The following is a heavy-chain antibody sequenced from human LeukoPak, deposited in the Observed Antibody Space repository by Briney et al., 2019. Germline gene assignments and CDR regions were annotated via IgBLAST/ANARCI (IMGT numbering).Heavy chain of an antibody. CDR2: ISGSGQNM. V-gene: IGHV3-48*03. Sequence: GGSLRLSCAASGFTFSFYEMNWVRQAPGKGLEWIAYISGSGQNMHYADSVKGRFIISRDNAKNSLYLQMNSLRAEDTAVYYCASSPPFDYWGQGTLVTVSS. J-gene: IGHJ4*02. CDR1: GFTFSFYE. D-gene: IGHD1-14*01. CDR3: ASSPPFDY.